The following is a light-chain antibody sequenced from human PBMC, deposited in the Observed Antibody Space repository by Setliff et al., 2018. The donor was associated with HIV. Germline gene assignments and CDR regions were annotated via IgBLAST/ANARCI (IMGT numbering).Light chain of an antibody. CDR2: QAT. V-gene: IGLV2-14*02. CDR3: TSYSSITTLV. CDR1: SSDVGRYDL. J-gene: IGLJ2*01. Sequence: QSALAQLASVSGSPGQSITISCTGTSSDVGRYDLVSWYQQHPGKAPKLIIYQATKRPSGVPDRFSGSKSGTSASLAITGLQAEDEADYYCTSYSSITTLVFGGGTKVTVL.